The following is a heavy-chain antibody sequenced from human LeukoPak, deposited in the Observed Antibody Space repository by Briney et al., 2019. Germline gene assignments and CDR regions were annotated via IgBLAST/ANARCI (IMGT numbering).Heavy chain of an antibody. D-gene: IGHD2-2*01. CDR1: GFTFSADS. CDR2: IISSSYM. Sequence: GGSLRLSCAASGFTFSADSMSWVRQAPGKGLEWVSSIISSSYMYYADSVKGRFTISRDNAKNSLYLQMNSLRAEDTAVYYCARGGVVPAAPEVRDYYYGMDVWGQGTTVTVSS. J-gene: IGHJ6*02. V-gene: IGHV3-21*01. CDR3: ARGGVVPAAPEVRDYYYGMDV.